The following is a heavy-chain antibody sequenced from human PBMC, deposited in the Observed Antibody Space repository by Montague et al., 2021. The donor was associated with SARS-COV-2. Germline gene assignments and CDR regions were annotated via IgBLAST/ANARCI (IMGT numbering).Heavy chain of an antibody. V-gene: IGHV4-39*07. CDR2: IFYSGST. CDR3: ARDRNDGYDRFFDY. Sequence: SETLSLTCTVSGGSISSSSYYWGWIRQPPGKGLEWIGNIFYSGSTFYNPSLKSRVTISVDTSKNQFSLKLTSLTAADTAIYFCARDRNDGYDRFFDYWGQGTLVTVSS. CDR1: GGSISSSSYY. D-gene: IGHD5-12*01. J-gene: IGHJ4*02.